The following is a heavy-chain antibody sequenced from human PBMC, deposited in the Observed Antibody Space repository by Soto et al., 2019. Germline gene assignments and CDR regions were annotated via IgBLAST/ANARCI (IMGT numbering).Heavy chain of an antibody. D-gene: IGHD3-22*01. V-gene: IGHV4-30-4*01. Sequence: QVHLQESGPGLVEPSQTLSLTCTVSGDSISSGDYYWSWIRQSPDKGLEWIGYTYHSGRTYYKPSPKSRVTISADTSKNQLSLKLSSVTAADTAVYYCARRHYYDSSGYADALDIWGQGTSVTVSS. CDR1: GDSISSGDYY. J-gene: IGHJ3*02. CDR2: TYHSGRT. CDR3: ARRHYYDSSGYADALDI.